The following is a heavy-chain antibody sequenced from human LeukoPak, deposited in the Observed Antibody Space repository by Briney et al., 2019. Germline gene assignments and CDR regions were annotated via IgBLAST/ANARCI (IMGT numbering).Heavy chain of an antibody. CDR2: VYYSGTT. CDR3: ARGRNMAFDI. D-gene: IGHD2/OR15-2a*01. J-gene: IGHJ3*02. V-gene: IGHV4-30-4*07. CDR1: GGSINSGSES. Sequence: EPSETPSLTCAVSGGSINSGSESWSWLRQPPGKGLEWIGNVYYSGTTFYNPSLKSRITLSIDTSKTQFSLKLTSVTAADTAVYYCARGRNMAFDIWGQGAMVTVSS.